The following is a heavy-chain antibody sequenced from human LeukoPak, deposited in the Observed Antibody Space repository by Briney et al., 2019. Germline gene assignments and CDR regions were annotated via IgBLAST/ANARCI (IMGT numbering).Heavy chain of an antibody. CDR3: ARDRGYHDSSGYYYRILDY. J-gene: IGHJ4*02. CDR2: IYYSGST. D-gene: IGHD3-22*01. V-gene: IGHV4-59*01. Sequence: SETLSLTCTVSGGSISSYYWSWIRQPPGKGLEWIGYIYYSGSTNYNPSLKSRVTISVDTSKNQFSLKLSSVTAADTAAYYCARDRGYHDSSGYYYRILDYWGQGTLVTVSS. CDR1: GGSISSYY.